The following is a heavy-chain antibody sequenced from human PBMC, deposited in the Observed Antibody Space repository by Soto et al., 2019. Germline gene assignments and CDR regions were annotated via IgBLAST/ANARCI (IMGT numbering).Heavy chain of an antibody. Sequence: QVQLQESGPGVVKPSQTMSLTCPVSGDSITSGGYYWSWLRQQPGKGLEWLGYIYHIGGASYNPSLRGRAVISIDTSKNQFFLRMNAVTAADTATYYCTRDYYGAGSQYYYFGMEVW. CDR3: TRDYYGAGSQYYYFGMEV. J-gene: IGHJ6*01. D-gene: IGHD3-10*01. CDR2: IYHIGGA. V-gene: IGHV4-31*03. CDR1: GDSITSGGYY.